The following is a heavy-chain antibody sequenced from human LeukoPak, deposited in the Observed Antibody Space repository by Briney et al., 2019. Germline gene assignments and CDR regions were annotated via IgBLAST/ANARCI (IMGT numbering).Heavy chain of an antibody. D-gene: IGHD3-22*01. J-gene: IGHJ4*02. V-gene: IGHV3-23*01. Sequence: PGGSLRLSCAASGFTFSSYAMSWVRQAPGKGLEWVSAIGHSGHTTYYADSVKGRFTISRDNAKNSLYLQMNSLRAEDTAVYYCARGGYYDSSGDYFAYWGQGPLVTVSS. CDR2: IGHSGHTT. CDR3: ARGGYYDSSGDYFAY. CDR1: GFTFSSYA.